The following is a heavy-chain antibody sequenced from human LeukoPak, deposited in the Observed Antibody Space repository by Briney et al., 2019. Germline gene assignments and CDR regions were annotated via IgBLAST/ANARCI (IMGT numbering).Heavy chain of an antibody. D-gene: IGHD3-3*01. Sequence: SETLSLTCTVSGGSLSSYYWSWIRQPPGKGLEWVGYIYYSGSTNYNPSPKSRVTISVQTSTNQISLKLSSVTAADTAVYCCAREAYVFWSGYYTNWFDPWGQGTLVTVSS. J-gene: IGHJ5*02. CDR3: AREAYVFWSGYYTNWFDP. CDR2: IYYSGST. CDR1: GGSLSSYY. V-gene: IGHV4-59*01.